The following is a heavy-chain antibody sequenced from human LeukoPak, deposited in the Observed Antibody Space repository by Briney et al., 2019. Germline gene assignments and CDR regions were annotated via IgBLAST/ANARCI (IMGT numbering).Heavy chain of an antibody. D-gene: IGHD2-8*01. V-gene: IGHV4-39*07. CDR2: INHSGST. J-gene: IGHJ5*02. CDR1: RGTISSGIHY. CDR3: ARGWILMVYALGFDP. Sequence: SETLSLTCTVSRGTISSGIHYWSWIRQPPGKGLEWIGEINHSGSTHHNPSLKSRVTISVDTSKNQFSLKLSSVTAADTAVYYCARGWILMVYALGFDPWGQGTLVTVSS.